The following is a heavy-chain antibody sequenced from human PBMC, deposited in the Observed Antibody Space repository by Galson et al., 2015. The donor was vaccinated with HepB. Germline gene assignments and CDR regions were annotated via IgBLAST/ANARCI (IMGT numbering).Heavy chain of an antibody. D-gene: IGHD5-24*01. CDR3: AKFNFPDGYNYAVDY. CDR1: GFTFRTYA. CDR2: LSGSGNRT. J-gene: IGHJ4*02. Sequence: SLRLSCAASGFTFRTYAMSWVRQAPGKGLEWVSGLSGSGNRTYYADSVKGRFTISRDNSKNTLYLQMNSLRVEDTAVYYCAKFNFPDGYNYAVDYWGQGTLVTVSS. V-gene: IGHV3-23*01.